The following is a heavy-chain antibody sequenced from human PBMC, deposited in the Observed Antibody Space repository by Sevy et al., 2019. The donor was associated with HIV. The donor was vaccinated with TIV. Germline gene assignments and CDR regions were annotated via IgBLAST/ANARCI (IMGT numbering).Heavy chain of an antibody. Sequence: GGSLRLSCAASGFTFSSYGMHWVRQAPGKGLEWVAVISYDGSNKYYADSVKGRFTISRDNSKNTLYLQMNSMRAEDTAVYYCAKDSTAVAAFDYWGQGTLVTVSS. CDR2: ISYDGSNK. V-gene: IGHV3-30*18. J-gene: IGHJ4*02. CDR3: AKDSTAVAAFDY. D-gene: IGHD6-19*01. CDR1: GFTFSSYG.